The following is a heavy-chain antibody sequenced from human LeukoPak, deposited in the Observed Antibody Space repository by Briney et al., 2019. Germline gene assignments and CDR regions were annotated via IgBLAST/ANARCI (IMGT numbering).Heavy chain of an antibody. CDR1: GGSFSGYY. CDR2: INHSGST. J-gene: IGHJ4*02. Sequence: TSETLSLTCAVYGGSFSGYYWSWIRQPPGKGLEWIGEINHSGSTNYNPSLKSRVTISVDTSKNQFSLKLTSVTAADTAVYYCARGSAVGLGYWGQGTLVTVSS. CDR3: ARGSAVGLGY. V-gene: IGHV4-34*01. D-gene: IGHD2-2*01.